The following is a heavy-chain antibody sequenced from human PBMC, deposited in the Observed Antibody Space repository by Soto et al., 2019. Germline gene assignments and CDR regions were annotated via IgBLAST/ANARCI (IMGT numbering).Heavy chain of an antibody. J-gene: IGHJ4*02. D-gene: IGHD6-13*01. CDR3: ARGRGAAADYFDF. CDR2: ISSSTSHT. CDR1: GFTFSDYY. Sequence: QVQLVESGGGLVKPGGSLRLSCAVSGFTFSDYYMTWIRQAPGKGLEWVSYISSSTSHTNYADSVKGRFTISRDNAKNSLFLQRNSPRAEDTAGYYWARGRGAAADYFDFWGQGTLVTVSS. V-gene: IGHV3-11*05.